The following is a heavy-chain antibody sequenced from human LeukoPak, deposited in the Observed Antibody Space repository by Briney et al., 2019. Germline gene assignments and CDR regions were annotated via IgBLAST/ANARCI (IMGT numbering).Heavy chain of an antibody. CDR1: GYSISSYY. V-gene: IGHV4-4*07. D-gene: IGHD1-26*01. CDR3: ARGGSGSYSAFDI. Sequence: SETLSLTCTVSGYSISSYYWTWIRQPAGKGLDWTGRISTSGGTNYNPSLKNRLTMSLDTSKNQFSLKLSSVTAADTAVYHCARGGSGSYSAFDIWGQGTMVTVSS. CDR2: ISTSGGT. J-gene: IGHJ3*02.